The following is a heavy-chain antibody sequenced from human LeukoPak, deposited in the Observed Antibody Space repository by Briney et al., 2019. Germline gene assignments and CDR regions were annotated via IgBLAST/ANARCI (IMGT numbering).Heavy chain of an antibody. Sequence: PSETLSLTCTVSGGSISSSSYYWGWIRQPPGKGLEWIGSIYYSGSTYYNPSLKSRVTISVDTSKNQFSLKLSSVTAADTAVYYCASQKYYQKIDYWGQGTLVTVSS. CDR2: IYYSGST. V-gene: IGHV4-39*07. D-gene: IGHD2-2*01. CDR3: ASQKYYQKIDY. J-gene: IGHJ4*02. CDR1: GGSISSSSYY.